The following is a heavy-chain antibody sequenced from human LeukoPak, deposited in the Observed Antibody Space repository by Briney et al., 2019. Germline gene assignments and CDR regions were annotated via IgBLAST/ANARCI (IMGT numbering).Heavy chain of an antibody. Sequence: ASVKVSCKASEDTFTYYHIHWVRQAPGQGAEWMGAVYATGGTTINTQNFQGRVTMTRDTSTGTVYMELGSLRFEDTAMYYCATEAPRSYYFDYWGQGILVTVSS. V-gene: IGHV1-46*01. CDR1: EDTFTYYH. J-gene: IGHJ4*02. CDR3: ATEAPRSYYFDY. CDR2: VYATGGTT.